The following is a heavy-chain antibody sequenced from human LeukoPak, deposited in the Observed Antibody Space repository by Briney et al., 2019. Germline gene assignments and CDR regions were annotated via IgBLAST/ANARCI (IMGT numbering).Heavy chain of an antibody. V-gene: IGHV3-43*01. Sequence: PGGSLKLSCAASGFTFKTYTMHWVRQSPGKGLEWVSLIRGGGDHTYYTDSVRGRFTVSRDNRKNFLYLQMNSLRTDDTAFYYCVKEHNTGWPNFDSWGQGTLVTVSS. CDR3: VKEHNTGWPNFDS. J-gene: IGHJ4*02. CDR1: GFTFKTYT. D-gene: IGHD6-19*01. CDR2: IRGGGDHT.